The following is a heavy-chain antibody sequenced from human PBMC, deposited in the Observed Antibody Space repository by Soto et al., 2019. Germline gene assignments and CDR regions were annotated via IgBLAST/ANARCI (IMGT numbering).Heavy chain of an antibody. CDR1: GGSISSYY. V-gene: IGHV4-59*08. Sequence: SETLSLTCTVSGGSISSYYWSWIRQPPGKGLEWIGYIYYSGSTNYNPSLKSRVTISVDTSKNQFSLKLSSVTAADTAVYYCARLYRSNDFWSGYYPGGTFDYWGQGTLVTVSS. J-gene: IGHJ4*02. CDR2: IYYSGST. D-gene: IGHD3-3*01. CDR3: ARLYRSNDFWSGYYPGGTFDY.